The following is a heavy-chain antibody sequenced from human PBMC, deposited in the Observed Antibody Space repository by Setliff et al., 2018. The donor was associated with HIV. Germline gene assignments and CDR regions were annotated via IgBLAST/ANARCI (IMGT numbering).Heavy chain of an antibody. V-gene: IGHV3-53*01. D-gene: IGHD3-16*01. CDR2: IYGDGRT. J-gene: IGHJ5*02. Sequence: PGGSLRLSCEVSGFTVSTNYMTWVRQVPGKGLEWVSTIYGDGRTFYTESVEGRFTISRDNSNNILYLQMNSLLVDDTAVYCCAKGVKWLDPWGQGTLVTVYS. CDR3: AKGVKWLDP. CDR1: GFTVSTNY.